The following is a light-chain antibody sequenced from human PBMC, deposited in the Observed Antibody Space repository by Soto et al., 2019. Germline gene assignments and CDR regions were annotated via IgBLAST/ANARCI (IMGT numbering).Light chain of an antibody. V-gene: IGKV3-20*01. CDR1: QSVSSSY. CDR2: GAS. J-gene: IGKJ4*01. Sequence: EIVLTQSPGTLSLSPGERATLSCRASQSVSSSYLAWYQQKPGQAPRLLIYGASSRATGIPDRFSGSGSGTDFTLTISRLEPEDFAVYYCQQYGSSPLTLGGGPKVGIK. CDR3: QQYGSSPLT.